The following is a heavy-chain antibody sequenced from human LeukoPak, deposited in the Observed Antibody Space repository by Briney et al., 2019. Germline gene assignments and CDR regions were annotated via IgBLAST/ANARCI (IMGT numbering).Heavy chain of an antibody. V-gene: IGHV1-69*04. D-gene: IGHD1-26*01. CDR1: GGTFSSYA. J-gene: IGHJ4*02. CDR3: ARDHSRWELLPGY. Sequence: SVKVSCKASGGTFSSYAISWVRQAPGQGLEWMGRIIPILGIANYAQKFQGRVTITVDKSTSTAYMELSSLRSEDTAVYYCARDHSRWELLPGYWGQGTLVTVSS. CDR2: IIPILGIA.